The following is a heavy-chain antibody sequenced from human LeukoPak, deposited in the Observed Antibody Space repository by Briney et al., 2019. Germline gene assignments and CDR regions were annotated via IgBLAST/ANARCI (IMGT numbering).Heavy chain of an antibody. CDR2: ISANNGDT. V-gene: IGHV1-18*01. Sequence: ASVKVSCKASGYTFTSYGISWARQAPGQGLEWMGWISANNGDTDYPPKLQDRVTMTRDTSTSTVYMELSSLRSEDTAVYYCARGDRRPDKFGELRPFDYWGQGTLVTVSS. D-gene: IGHD3-10*01. J-gene: IGHJ4*02. CDR3: ARGDRRPDKFGELRPFDY. CDR1: GYTFTSYG.